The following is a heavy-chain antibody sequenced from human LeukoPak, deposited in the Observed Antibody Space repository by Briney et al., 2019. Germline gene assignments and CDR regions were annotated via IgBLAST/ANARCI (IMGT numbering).Heavy chain of an antibody. CDR1: GGAISSGSYY. Sequence: PSETLSLTCTVSGGAISSGSYYWSWIRQPAGKGLEWIGRIYTSGSTKYNPSLKSRVTISVDTSKNQFSLKLSSVTAADTAVYYCARDRYYYDSSGYYSLWPDAFDIWGQGTMVTVSS. CDR3: ARDRYYYDSSGYYSLWPDAFDI. V-gene: IGHV4-61*02. CDR2: IYTSGST. J-gene: IGHJ3*02. D-gene: IGHD3-22*01.